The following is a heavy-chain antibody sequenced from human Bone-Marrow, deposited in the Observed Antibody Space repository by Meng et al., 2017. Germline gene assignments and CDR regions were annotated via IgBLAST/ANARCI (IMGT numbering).Heavy chain of an antibody. D-gene: IGHD6-19*01. CDR1: GYTFTSYG. CDR2: ISAYNGNT. V-gene: IGHV1-18*01. Sequence: ASVKVSCKASGYTFTSYGISWVRQAPGQGLEWMGWISAYNGNTNYAQKLQGRVTMTTDTSTSTAYMELRSLRSDDTAVYYCAREPSPGIAVAGTYYFDYWGQGTLVTVSS. J-gene: IGHJ4*02. CDR3: AREPSPGIAVAGTYYFDY.